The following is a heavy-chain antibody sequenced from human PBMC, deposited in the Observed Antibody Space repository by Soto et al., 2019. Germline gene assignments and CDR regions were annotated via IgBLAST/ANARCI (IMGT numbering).Heavy chain of an antibody. CDR2: MNPGSGDT. CDR3: ARMPTFGSLNWFDP. D-gene: IGHD3-16*01. J-gene: IGHJ5*02. Sequence: GASVKVSCKASGYSFTNNDVSWVRRATGQGLEWMGWMNPGSGDTGYAQKFQGRVTMTRDISIATAYMELSSLRSDDTAIYYCARMPTFGSLNWFDPWGQGTLVTVS. CDR1: GYSFTNND. V-gene: IGHV1-8*01.